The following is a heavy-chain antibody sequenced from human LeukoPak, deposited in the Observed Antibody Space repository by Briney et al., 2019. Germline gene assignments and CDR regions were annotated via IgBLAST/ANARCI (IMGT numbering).Heavy chain of an antibody. CDR2: IYYSGST. CDR3: ARDRWLQSQRYFDY. Sequence: SETLSLTCTVSGGSISSSSYYWGWIRQPPGKGLEWIGSIYYSGSTYYNPSLKSRVTISVDTSKNQFSLKLSSVTAADTAVYYCARDRWLQSQRYFDYWGQGILVTVSS. CDR1: GGSISSSSYY. V-gene: IGHV4-39*07. J-gene: IGHJ4*02. D-gene: IGHD5-24*01.